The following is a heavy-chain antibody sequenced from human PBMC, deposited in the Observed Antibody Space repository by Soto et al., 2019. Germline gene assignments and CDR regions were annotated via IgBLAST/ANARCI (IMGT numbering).Heavy chain of an antibody. V-gene: IGHV3-23*01. Sequence: GGSLRLSCAASGFTFSSYAMSWVRQAPGKGLEWVSAISGSGGSTYYADSVKGRFTISRDNSKNTLYLQMNSLRAEDTAVYYYAKDSLRVVPAANRDPWLDYYYGMDVWGQGTTVTVSS. CDR1: GFTFSSYA. CDR2: ISGSGGST. D-gene: IGHD2-2*01. J-gene: IGHJ6*02. CDR3: AKDSLRVVPAANRDPWLDYYYGMDV.